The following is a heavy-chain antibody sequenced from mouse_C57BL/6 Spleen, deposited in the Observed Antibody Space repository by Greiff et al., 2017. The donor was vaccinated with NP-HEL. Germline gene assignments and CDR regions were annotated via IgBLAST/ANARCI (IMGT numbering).Heavy chain of an antibody. V-gene: IGHV1-54*01. CDR3: ASHDGYYGGSYYFDY. CDR2: INPGSGGT. CDR1: GYAFTNYL. Sequence: VKLMESGAELVRPGTSVKVSCKASGYAFTNYLIEWVKQRPGQGLEWIGVINPGSGGTNYNEKFKGKATLTADKSSSTAYMQLSSLTSEDSAVYFCASHDGYYGGSYYFDYWGQGTTLTVSS. J-gene: IGHJ2*01. D-gene: IGHD2-3*01.